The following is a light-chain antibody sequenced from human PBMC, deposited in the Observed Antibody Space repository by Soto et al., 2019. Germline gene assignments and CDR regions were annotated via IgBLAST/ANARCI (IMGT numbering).Light chain of an antibody. CDR3: TSYTIKTTYV. CDR2: EVS. J-gene: IGLJ1*01. V-gene: IGLV2-14*01. Sequence: QSALTQPASVSGSPGQSLTISCTGTSVDVGGYNYVSWYQHHPGKAPRLLIFEVSNRTSGVSNLFSGSKSGNTASLAISGLQSADEADYYYTSYTIKTTYVFGTGTKVTGL. CDR1: SVDVGGYNY.